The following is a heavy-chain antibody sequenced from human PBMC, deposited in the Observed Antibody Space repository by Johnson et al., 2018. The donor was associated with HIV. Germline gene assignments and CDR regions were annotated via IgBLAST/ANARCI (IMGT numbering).Heavy chain of an antibody. V-gene: IGHV3-30*03. J-gene: IGHJ3*02. D-gene: IGHD5-24*01. CDR2: ISYDGSNE. CDR1: GFTFRSYG. CDR3: ARGTRGYNLAPDAFDI. Sequence: QMLLVESGGGVVQPGRSLRLSCAASGFTFRSYGMHWVRQAPGKGLEWVAVISYDGSNEYYGDSVKGRFSISRDNSKKKLYLQMNSLRPEDTAVYYCARGTRGYNLAPDAFDIWGQGTMVTVSS.